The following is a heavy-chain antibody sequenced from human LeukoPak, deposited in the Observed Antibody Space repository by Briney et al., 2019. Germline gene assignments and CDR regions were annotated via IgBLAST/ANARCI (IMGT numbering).Heavy chain of an antibody. Sequence: GGSLRLSCAASGFSFSDYSMSWIRQAPGKGLEWVSHISSSSSYTNYADSVNGRFTISRDNVKNSMYLQMNSLRVEDTAVYYCARDYYVSGRPGYVDYWGQGALVTVSS. CDR2: ISSSSSYT. CDR1: GFSFSDYS. V-gene: IGHV3-11*05. CDR3: ARDYYVSGRPGYVDY. D-gene: IGHD3-10*01. J-gene: IGHJ4*02.